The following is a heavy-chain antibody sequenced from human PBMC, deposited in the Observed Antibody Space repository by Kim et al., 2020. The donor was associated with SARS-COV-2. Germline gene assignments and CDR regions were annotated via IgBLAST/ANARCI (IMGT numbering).Heavy chain of an antibody. CDR1: GGTFSSYA. CDR2: IIPIFGTA. Sequence: SVKVSCKASGGTFSSYAISWVRQAPGQGLEWMGGIIPIFGTANYAQKFQGRVTITADESTSTAYMELSSLRSEDTAVYYCARERSGYDSGWFDTWGQGTLVTVSS. J-gene: IGHJ5*02. CDR3: ARERSGYDSGWFDT. D-gene: IGHD5-12*01. V-gene: IGHV1-69*13.